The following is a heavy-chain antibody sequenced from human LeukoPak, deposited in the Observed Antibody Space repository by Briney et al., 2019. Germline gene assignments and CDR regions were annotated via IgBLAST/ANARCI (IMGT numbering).Heavy chain of an antibody. CDR2: IKHSGST. D-gene: IGHD2-21*02. J-gene: IGHJ6*03. V-gene: IGHV4-34*01. CDR3: AREGHIVVVTATQYYYYYYYTDV. Sequence: SETLSLTCAVYGGSFSGYYWSWIRQPPGKGLEWIWEIKHSGSTNSNPSLKSRVTISVDPSKNQFYLKLSSVTAADTAVYYCAREGHIVVVTATQYYYYYYYTDVWGKGTTVTVSS. CDR1: GGSFSGYY.